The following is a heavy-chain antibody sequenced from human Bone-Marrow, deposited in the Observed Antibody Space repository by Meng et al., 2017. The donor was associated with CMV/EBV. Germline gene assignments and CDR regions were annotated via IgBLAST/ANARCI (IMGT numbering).Heavy chain of an antibody. D-gene: IGHD3-10*01. CDR3: GRGHSSGHNWFGP. V-gene: IGHV4-34*01. Sequence: SETLSLTCAVYGGSFSGYYWSWIRQPPGKGLEWIGSIYYSGSTYYNPSLKSRVTISVDTSKNQFSLKLTSVTAADTAVYYCGRGHSSGHNWFGPWGQGTLVTVSS. CDR1: GGSFSGYY. CDR2: IYYSGST. J-gene: IGHJ5*02.